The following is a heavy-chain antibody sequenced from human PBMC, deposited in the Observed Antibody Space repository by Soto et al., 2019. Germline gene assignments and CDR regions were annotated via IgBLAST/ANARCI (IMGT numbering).Heavy chain of an antibody. V-gene: IGHV3-30*03. CDR3: ARSVIPATNWFDP. CDR1: GFTFNRYG. D-gene: IGHD2-2*01. J-gene: IGHJ5*02. CDR2: ISYNGRTD. Sequence: QVNLVESGGGVVQPGKSLSLSCSASGFTFNRYGMHWVRQAPGKGLEWVAFISYNGRTDYYTDSVKGRFTIARDNSKNTVSLQMTSLTADDTALYYCARSVIPATNWFDPWGQGTLVTVSS.